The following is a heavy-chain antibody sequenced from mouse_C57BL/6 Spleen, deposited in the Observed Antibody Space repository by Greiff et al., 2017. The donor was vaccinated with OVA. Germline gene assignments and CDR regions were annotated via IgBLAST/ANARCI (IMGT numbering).Heavy chain of an antibody. Sequence: EVQLVESGGGLVQPGGSLSLSCAASGFTFTDYYMSWVRQPPGKALEWLGFIRNKANGYTTEYSASVKGRFTISRDNSQSILYLQMNALRAEDSATYYCARYPWEGMDYWGQGTSVTVSS. J-gene: IGHJ4*01. V-gene: IGHV7-3*01. CDR2: IRNKANGYTT. CDR1: GFTFTDYY. CDR3: ARYPWEGMDY. D-gene: IGHD4-1*01.